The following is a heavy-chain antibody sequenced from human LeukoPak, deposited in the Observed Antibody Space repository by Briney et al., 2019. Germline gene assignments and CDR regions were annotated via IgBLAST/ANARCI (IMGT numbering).Heavy chain of an antibody. CDR2: IIPIFGTA. J-gene: IGHJ4*02. D-gene: IGHD2-2*03. CDR3: ARDPPITYGYCSSTSCSVGGY. Sequence: SVKVSCKASGGTFSSYAISWVRQAPGQGLEWMGGIIPIFGTANYAQKFQGRVTITADESTSTAYMELSSLRSEDTAVYYCARDPPITYGYCSSTSCSVGGYWDQGTLVTVSS. V-gene: IGHV1-69*01. CDR1: GGTFSSYA.